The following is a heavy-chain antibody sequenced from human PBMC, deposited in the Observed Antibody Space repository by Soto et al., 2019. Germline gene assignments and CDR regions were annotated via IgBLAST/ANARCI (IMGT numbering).Heavy chain of an antibody. V-gene: IGHV3-48*02. Sequence: EVQLVESGGGLVQPGGSLRLSCAASGFTFSSYSMNWVRQAPGKGLEWVSYISSSSSTIYYADSVKGRFTISRDNAKNSRYLQINSLRDEDTTVYYCARDLNYGLFDSWGQGTLVTVSS. CDR2: ISSSSSTI. CDR1: GFTFSSYS. J-gene: IGHJ4*02. D-gene: IGHD4-17*01. CDR3: ARDLNYGLFDS.